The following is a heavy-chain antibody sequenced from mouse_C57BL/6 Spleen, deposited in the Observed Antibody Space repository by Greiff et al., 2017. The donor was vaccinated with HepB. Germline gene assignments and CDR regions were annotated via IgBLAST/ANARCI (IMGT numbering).Heavy chain of an antibody. CDR3: AGYNNYPYYAMDY. D-gene: IGHD2-5*01. V-gene: IGHV1-82*01. J-gene: IGHJ4*01. Sequence: QVQLQQSGPELVKPGASVKISCKASGYAFSSSWMNWVKQRPGKGLEWIGRIYPGDGDTNYNGKFKGKATLTADKSSSTAYMQLSSLTSEDSAVYFCAGYNNYPYYAMDYWGQGTSVTVSS. CDR1: GYAFSSSW. CDR2: IYPGDGDT.